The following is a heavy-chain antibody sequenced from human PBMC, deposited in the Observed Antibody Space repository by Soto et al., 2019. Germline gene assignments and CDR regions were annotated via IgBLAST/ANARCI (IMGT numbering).Heavy chain of an antibody. CDR1: GFTFSDYF. V-gene: IGHV3-11*01. CDR2: ISSSGNNI. CDR3: VRARYVGGWYAAQH. Sequence: QVQLVESGGGLVKPGGSLRLSCAASGFTFSDYFMSWIRQAPGKGLEWVSYISSSGNNIYYADSVKGRFTISRDNAKNSLYLQMNSLRAEDTAVYYCVRARYVGGWYAAQHWGQGTLVTVSS. D-gene: IGHD6-19*01. J-gene: IGHJ1*01.